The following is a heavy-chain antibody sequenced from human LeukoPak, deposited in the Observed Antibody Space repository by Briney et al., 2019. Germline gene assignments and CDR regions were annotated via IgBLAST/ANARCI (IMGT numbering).Heavy chain of an antibody. D-gene: IGHD4-23*01. CDR3: ARNPYGGYSFDY. V-gene: IGHV3-30*04. CDR1: GFTFSSYA. J-gene: IGHJ4*02. CDR2: ISYDGRNK. Sequence: GGSLRLSCAASGFTFSSYAMSWVRQAPGKGLEWVAVISYDGRNKYYADSVKGRFTISRDNSKNTLYLQMDSLRAEDTAVYYCARNPYGGYSFDYWGQGTLVTVSS.